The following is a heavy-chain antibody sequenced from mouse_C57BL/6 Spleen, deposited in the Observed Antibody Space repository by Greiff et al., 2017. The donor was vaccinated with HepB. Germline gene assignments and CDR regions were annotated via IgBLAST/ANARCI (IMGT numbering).Heavy chain of an antibody. CDR1: GYTFTDYY. Sequence: EVQLQQSGPELVKPGASVKISCKASGYTFTDYYMNWVKQSHGKSLEWIGDINPNNGGTSYNQKFKGKATLTVDKSSSTAYMELRSLTSEDSAVYYCASSRQLRPHFDYWGQGTTLTVSS. V-gene: IGHV1-26*01. D-gene: IGHD3-2*02. CDR3: ASSRQLRPHFDY. J-gene: IGHJ2*01. CDR2: INPNNGGT.